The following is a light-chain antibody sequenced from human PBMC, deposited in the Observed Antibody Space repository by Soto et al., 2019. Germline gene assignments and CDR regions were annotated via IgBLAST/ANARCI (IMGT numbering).Light chain of an antibody. Sequence: QSALTQPPSASGSTGQSVTISCTGTSSDVGGYNYVSWYQQHPGKAPKVMIYEVSKRPSGVPDRFSGSKSGNTASLTVSGLQAEDEADYYCSSYAGSNNFVVFGGGTQLTVL. CDR1: SSDVGGYNY. J-gene: IGLJ2*01. V-gene: IGLV2-8*01. CDR2: EVS. CDR3: SSYAGSNNFVV.